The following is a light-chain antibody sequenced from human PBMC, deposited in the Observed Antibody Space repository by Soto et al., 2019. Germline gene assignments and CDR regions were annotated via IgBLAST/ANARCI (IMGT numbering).Light chain of an antibody. J-gene: IGKJ2*01. V-gene: IGKV3-15*01. CDR2: GAS. Sequence: EIVMMQSPATLSVSPRERATLSCRASQALGNNLAWYQHKPGQAPRLLIYGASTRATGVPVRFSGSGSETEFTLSISRLQSDELAVYYCQQYTNWPYTFGQGTKLEIE. CDR1: QALGNN. CDR3: QQYTNWPYT.